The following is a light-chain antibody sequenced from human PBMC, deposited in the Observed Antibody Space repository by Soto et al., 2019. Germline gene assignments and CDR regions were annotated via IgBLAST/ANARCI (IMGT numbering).Light chain of an antibody. V-gene: IGKV3-11*01. Sequence: EIVLTQSPATLSLSPGERATLSCRASESVSNYLAWYQQKRGQAPRVLIYDASNRAPGIPARFSGSGSGTDFTLTISRLEPEDFAVYYWQQRSNWPFTFGQGTRLEIK. CDR1: ESVSNY. J-gene: IGKJ5*01. CDR2: DAS. CDR3: QQRSNWPFT.